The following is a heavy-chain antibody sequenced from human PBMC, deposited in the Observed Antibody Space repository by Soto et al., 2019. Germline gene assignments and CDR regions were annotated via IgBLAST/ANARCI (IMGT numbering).Heavy chain of an antibody. V-gene: IGHV2-70*04. Sequence: SGPTLVNPTQPLTLTCTLSGFSLSTSGMRVSWIRQPPGKALEWFARIDWDDDKFYSTSQKTRLSISKDTAKTQVVLTVTNMDPMHTATYYSARYNWNDHHFDSWRQGILATVAS. CDR3: ARYNWNDHHFDS. CDR2: IDWDDDK. J-gene: IGHJ4*02. CDR1: GFSLSTSGMR. D-gene: IGHD1-1*01.